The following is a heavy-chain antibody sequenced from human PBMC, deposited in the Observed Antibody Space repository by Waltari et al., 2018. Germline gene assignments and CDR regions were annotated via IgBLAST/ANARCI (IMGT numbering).Heavy chain of an antibody. D-gene: IGHD6-13*01. J-gene: IGHJ4*02. CDR3: TRGGDDSSWYWRN. Sequence: EVQLVESGGGLVQPGGSLRLSCAASGFTFSNNWMTWVRQAPGKGLEWVANITQDGSGKYSVESVKGRFTISRDNAKNSLYLQLNSLRADDTAVYYCTRGGDDSSWYWRNWGQGTLVTVSS. V-gene: IGHV3-7*01. CDR2: ITQDGSGK. CDR1: GFTFSNNW.